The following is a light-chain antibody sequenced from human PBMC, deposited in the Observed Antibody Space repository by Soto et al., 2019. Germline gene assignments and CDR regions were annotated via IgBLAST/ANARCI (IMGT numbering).Light chain of an antibody. CDR1: SSDVGGYNY. CDR3: CSYAGSSFWL. J-gene: IGLJ3*02. Sequence: QSALTQPRSVSGSPGQSVTISCTGTSSDVGGYNYVSWYQQHPGKAPKLMIYDVSKRPSGVPDRFSGSKSGNTASLTISGLQAEHEADYYCCSYAGSSFWLFGGGTKVTVL. V-gene: IGLV2-11*01. CDR2: DVS.